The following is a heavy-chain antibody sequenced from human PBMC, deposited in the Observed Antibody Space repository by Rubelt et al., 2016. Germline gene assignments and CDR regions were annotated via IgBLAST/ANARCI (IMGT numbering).Heavy chain of an antibody. CDR2: INHSGST. V-gene: IGHV4-34*01. J-gene: IGHJ6*02. CDR1: GGSFSGYY. Sequence: QVQLQQWGAGLLKPSETLSLTCAVYGGSFSGYYWSWIRQPPGKGLEWIGEINHSGSTNYNPSPKSGVPNSVETSKNRVALKRSSVTAADTAVYYCARGLRRYYYGMDVWGQGTTVTVSS. D-gene: IGHD4-17*01. CDR3: ARGLRRYYYGMDV.